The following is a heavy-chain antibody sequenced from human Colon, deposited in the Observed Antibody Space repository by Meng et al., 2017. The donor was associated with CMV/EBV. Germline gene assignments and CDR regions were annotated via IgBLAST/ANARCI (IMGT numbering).Heavy chain of an antibody. CDR3: ARDASYCSGGNCYIYEYFQH. CDR1: GFTFSHYE. Sequence: GESLKISCVVSGFTFSHYEMNWVRQVPGKGLEWVSHINASGNGIYYADSAKGRFTISRDNAKNSVFLQMNSLRADDTAVYYCARDASYCSGGNCYIYEYFQHWGQGTPVTVSS. D-gene: IGHD2-15*01. J-gene: IGHJ1*01. CDR2: INASGNGI. V-gene: IGHV3-48*03.